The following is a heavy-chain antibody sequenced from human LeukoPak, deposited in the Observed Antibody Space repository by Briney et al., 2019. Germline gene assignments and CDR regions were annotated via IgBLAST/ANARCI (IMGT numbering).Heavy chain of an antibody. J-gene: IGHJ4*02. V-gene: IGHV1-46*01. CDR1: GYTFTGYC. Sequence: ASVKVSCKASGYTFTGYCMHWVRQAPGQGLEWMGIINPSGGSTSYAQKFQGRVTMTKDTSTSTVYMELSSLRSEDTAVYYCARDKSPSTGQLWSKVDYWGQGILVTVSS. CDR2: INPSGGST. CDR3: ARDKSPSTGQLWSKVDY. D-gene: IGHD5-18*01.